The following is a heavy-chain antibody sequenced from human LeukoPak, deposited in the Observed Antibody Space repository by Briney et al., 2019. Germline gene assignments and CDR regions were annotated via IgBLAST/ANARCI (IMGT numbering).Heavy chain of an antibody. CDR1: GGPFSGYY. D-gene: IGHD3-10*01. V-gene: IGHV4-34*01. Sequence: SETLSLTCAVYGGPFSGYYWSWIRQPPGKGLEWIGEINHSGSTNYNPSLKSRVTISVDTSKNQFSLKLSSVTAADTAVYYCARRSRNYYGSGSYYFGYYFDYWGQGTLVTVSS. CDR2: INHSGST. CDR3: ARRSRNYYGSGSYYFGYYFDY. J-gene: IGHJ4*02.